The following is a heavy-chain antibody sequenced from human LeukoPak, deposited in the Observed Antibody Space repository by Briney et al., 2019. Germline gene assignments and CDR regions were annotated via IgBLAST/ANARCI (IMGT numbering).Heavy chain of an antibody. Sequence: SQTLSLTCAISGDSVSSNSAAWNWIRQSPARGLEWLGRTYYRSKWHDDYAPSVKSRITINPDTSKNQFSLQVNSMTPEDTAVYYCVRSRGDLDYWGQGTLVTVSS. CDR2: TYYRSKWHD. V-gene: IGHV6-1*01. D-gene: IGHD3-10*01. CDR1: GDSVSSNSAA. J-gene: IGHJ4*02. CDR3: VRSRGDLDY.